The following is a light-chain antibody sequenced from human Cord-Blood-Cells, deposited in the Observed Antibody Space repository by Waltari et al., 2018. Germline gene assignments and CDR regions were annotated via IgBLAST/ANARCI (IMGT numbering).Light chain of an antibody. CDR1: QDISNY. V-gene: IGKV1-33*01. J-gene: IGKJ5*01. CDR3: QQYDNLLTIT. Sequence: DIQMTQSPSSLSASVADRVTITCQASQDISNYLNWYQQKPGKAPKLLIYDASNLETGVPSRFSGSGSGTDFTFTISSLQPEDIATYYCQQYDNLLTITFGQGTRLEIK. CDR2: DAS.